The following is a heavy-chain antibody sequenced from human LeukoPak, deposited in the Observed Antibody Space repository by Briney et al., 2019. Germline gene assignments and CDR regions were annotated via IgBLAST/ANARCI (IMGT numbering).Heavy chain of an antibody. CDR1: GGSISSGSYY. D-gene: IGHD2-15*01. V-gene: IGHV4-61*02. J-gene: IGHJ4*02. CDR2: TYTSGST. CDR3: ARAGSWAGVWDY. Sequence: PSETLSLTCTVSGGSISSGSYYWSWLRQPAGKGLEWIGRTYTSGSTNYNPSLKSRVTISVDTSKNQFSLKLSSVTAADTAVYYCARAGSWAGVWDYWGQGTLVTVSS.